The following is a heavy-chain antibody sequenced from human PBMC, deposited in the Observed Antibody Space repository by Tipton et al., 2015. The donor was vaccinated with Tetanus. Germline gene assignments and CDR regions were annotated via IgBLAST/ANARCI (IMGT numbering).Heavy chain of an antibody. CDR2: IWYDGSNK. D-gene: IGHD7-27*01. CDR1: GFTFSSYG. Sequence: SLRLSCAASGFTFSSYGMHWARQAPGKGLEWVAVIWYDGSNKYYADSVKGRFTISRDNSKNTLYLQMNSLRAEDTAVYYCARDSNWGFFDYWGQGTLVTVSS. CDR3: ARDSNWGFFDY. J-gene: IGHJ4*02. V-gene: IGHV3-33*01.